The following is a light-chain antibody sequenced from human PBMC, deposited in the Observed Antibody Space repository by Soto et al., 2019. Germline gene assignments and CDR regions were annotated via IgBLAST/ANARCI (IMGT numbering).Light chain of an antibody. V-gene: IGKV1-39*01. CDR3: QQSYSTPHP. Sequence: DIQMTQSPSSLFASVGDRVTLTFRASQSITTYLNWYRQKPGKAPKLLIYAASSLQSGVPSRFSGSGSGTDFTLTISSLQPEDFATYYCQQSYSTPHPFGQGTRLEI. J-gene: IGKJ5*01. CDR1: QSITTY. CDR2: AAS.